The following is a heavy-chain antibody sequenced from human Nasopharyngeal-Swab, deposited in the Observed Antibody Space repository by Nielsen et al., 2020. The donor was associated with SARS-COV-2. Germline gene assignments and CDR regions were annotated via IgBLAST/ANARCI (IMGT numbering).Heavy chain of an antibody. CDR3: ARGLSGIVPSPILGLGPYYYYYYMDV. Sequence: GSLRLSCAVYGGSFSSDYWGFLLPPPFFFLSWIGEINHSGSTNYNPSLKSRVTISVDPSKNQFSLRLSSVTAADTAVYYCARGLSGIVPSPILGLGPYYYYYYMDVWGKGTTVTVSS. V-gene: IGHV4-34*01. CDR2: INHSGST. J-gene: IGHJ6*03. CDR1: GGSFSSDY. D-gene: IGHD7-27*01.